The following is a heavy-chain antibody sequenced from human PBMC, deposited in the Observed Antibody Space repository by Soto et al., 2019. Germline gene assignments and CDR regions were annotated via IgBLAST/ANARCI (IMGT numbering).Heavy chain of an antibody. J-gene: IGHJ6*02. CDR2: ISAYNGNT. CDR1: GYTFTSYG. V-gene: IGHV1-18*04. Sequence: QVQLVQSGAEVKKPGGSVKVSCKASGYTFTSYGISWVRQAPGQGLEWMGWISAYNGNTHYAQKRQGSVTMTTDTSTSTTYMELRRLKSDDTAVYYCARHYGDKASGDMDVWGQGTTVTVSS. D-gene: IGHD4-17*01. CDR3: ARHYGDKASGDMDV.